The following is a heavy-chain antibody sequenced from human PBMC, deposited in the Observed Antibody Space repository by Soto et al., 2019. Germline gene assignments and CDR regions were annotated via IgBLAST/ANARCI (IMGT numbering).Heavy chain of an antibody. CDR3: ASQGLYYYGLDV. V-gene: IGHV3-74*01. CDR2: INNDGSTT. CDR1: GFPFSTYG. Sequence: GGSLRLSCAASGFPFSTYGMHRVRQAPGKGPVWVSRINNDGSTTRYADSVKGRFTISRDNAKNTLYLQMNSLRAEDTAVYYCASQGLYYYGLDVWGQGTTVSFSS. J-gene: IGHJ6*02.